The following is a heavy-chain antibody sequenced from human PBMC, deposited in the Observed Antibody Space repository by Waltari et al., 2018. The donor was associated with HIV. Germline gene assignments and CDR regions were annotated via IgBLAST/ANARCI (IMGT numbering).Heavy chain of an antibody. J-gene: IGHJ6*02. Sequence: QVQLMQSGAEVKKPGASVTVACKASAYTLTDHNLPWVRQAPGQGLEWVGWINPNSGCTNYAQKFQGRITMTRDTSINTAYMELSSLRSDDTSVYFCARVREEQWLVPDFYYFAMDVWGQGTTVIVSS. V-gene: IGHV1-2*02. CDR2: INPNSGCT. CDR3: ARVREEQWLVPDFYYFAMDV. CDR1: AYTLTDHN. D-gene: IGHD6-19*01.